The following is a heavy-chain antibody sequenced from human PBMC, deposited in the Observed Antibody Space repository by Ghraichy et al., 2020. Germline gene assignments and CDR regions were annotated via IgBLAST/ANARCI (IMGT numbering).Heavy chain of an antibody. V-gene: IGHV3-9*01. Sequence: SLNISCAASGFTFDDYAMHWVRQAPGKGLEWVSGISWNSGSIGYADSVKGRFTISRDNAKNSLYLQMNSLRAEDTALYYCAKDMSGWYYFDYWGQGTLVTVSS. CDR1: GFTFDDYA. J-gene: IGHJ4*02. CDR3: AKDMSGWYYFDY. CDR2: ISWNSGSI. D-gene: IGHD6-19*01.